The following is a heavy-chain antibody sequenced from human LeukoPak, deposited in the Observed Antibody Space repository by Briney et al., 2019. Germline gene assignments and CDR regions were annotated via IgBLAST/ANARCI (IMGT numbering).Heavy chain of an antibody. D-gene: IGHD3-22*01. CDR3: ARQTPSYDSSAWGSMDV. Sequence: PSETLSLTCTVSGGSISNYYWSWIRQPPGKGLEWIGNIYYSGSASYNPSLKSRVTISIDTSKYQFSLKLSSVTAADTAVYYCARQTPSYDSSAWGSMDVWGKGTTVTVSS. CDR1: GGSISNYY. CDR2: IYYSGSA. J-gene: IGHJ6*03. V-gene: IGHV4-59*08.